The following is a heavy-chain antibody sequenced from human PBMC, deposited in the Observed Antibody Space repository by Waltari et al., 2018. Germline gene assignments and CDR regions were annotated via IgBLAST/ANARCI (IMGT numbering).Heavy chain of an antibody. CDR3: AGFYVILTGYAIDY. J-gene: IGHJ4*02. D-gene: IGHD3-9*01. Sequence: QLQLQESGPGLVKPSETLSLTCTVSGGSISSSSYYWGWIRQPPGKGLEWIGSVSDSGGTSGNRTLKVGVTMLVDTSKNKWSLKVSSVTAWDTAVDYCAGFYVILTGYAIDYWGQGTLVTVSS. CDR2: VSDSGGT. CDR1: GGSISSSSYY. V-gene: IGHV4-39*07.